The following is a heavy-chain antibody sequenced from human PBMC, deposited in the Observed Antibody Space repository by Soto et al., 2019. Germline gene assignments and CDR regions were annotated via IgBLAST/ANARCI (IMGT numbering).Heavy chain of an antibody. V-gene: IGHV2-5*02. CDR2: LYWDDDK. J-gene: IGHJ4*02. Sequence: QITLKESGPTLVKPTQTLTLTCTFSGFSLSTRGVGVGWIRQPPGKALEWLAFLYWDDDKRYSPSLKSRLTITNDTSKNQVLLTITNMDPGDTATYYCARTSVNWGSRGLVDYWGQGTLVTVAS. CDR1: GFSLSTRGVG. D-gene: IGHD7-27*01. CDR3: ARTSVNWGSRGLVDY.